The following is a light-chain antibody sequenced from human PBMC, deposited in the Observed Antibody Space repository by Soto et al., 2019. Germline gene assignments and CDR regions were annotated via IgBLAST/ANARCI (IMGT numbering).Light chain of an antibody. J-gene: IGKJ1*01. CDR3: QQYANSQWT. Sequence: EIVMTQSPGTLSVSPGEIATLSCRASESVSSIYVAWYQQNPXEARTLLIYGASTRATGIPDRFSGSGSGTHFTLTISRLEPEDFAVYYCQQYANSQWTFGQGTKVDIK. V-gene: IGKV3-20*01. CDR1: ESVSSIY. CDR2: GAS.